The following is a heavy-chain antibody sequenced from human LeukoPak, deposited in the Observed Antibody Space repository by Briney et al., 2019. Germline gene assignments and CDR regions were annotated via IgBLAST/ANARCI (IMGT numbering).Heavy chain of an antibody. Sequence: GRSLRLSCAASGFTFDDYAMHWVRQAPGKGLEWVSGISWNSGSIGYADSVKGRFTISRDNAKNSLYLQMNSLRAEDTALYYCAKGAAARPYYYYYMDVWGKGTTVTVSS. CDR2: ISWNSGSI. D-gene: IGHD6-6*01. CDR1: GFTFDDYA. J-gene: IGHJ6*03. V-gene: IGHV3-9*01. CDR3: AKGAAARPYYYYYMDV.